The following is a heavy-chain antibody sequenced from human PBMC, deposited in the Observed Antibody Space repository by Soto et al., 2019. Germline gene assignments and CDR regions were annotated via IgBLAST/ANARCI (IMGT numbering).Heavy chain of an antibody. V-gene: IGHV1-2*02. CDR2: INPATGAA. D-gene: IGHD3-3*01. Sequence: QLHLVQSGAVVKKPGASVTVSCSASGYPVTAYYMHWVRQAPGRGLEWMGGINPATGAAKDTQTFQGGVTMTRDKPTRTVFRELGGLTSEGTAGFYCARGGGVGVAGSAAFDMWGQGTLVTVSS. CDR3: ARGGGVGVAGSAAFDM. CDR1: GYPVTAYY. J-gene: IGHJ3*02.